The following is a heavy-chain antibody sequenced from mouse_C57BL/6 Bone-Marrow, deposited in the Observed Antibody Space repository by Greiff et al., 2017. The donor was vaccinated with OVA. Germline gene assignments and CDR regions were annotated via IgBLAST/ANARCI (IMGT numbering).Heavy chain of an antibody. D-gene: IGHD3-1*01. CDR3: ARSGLPCYFDY. Sequence: EVQLQESGPGLVKPSQSLSLSCSVTGYSITSGYYWNWLRQFPGNKLEWMGYISYDGSNNYNPSLKNRISIARDTTKNQFFLKLKSVATEDTATYSCARSGLPCYFDYWGQGTTLTVSS. V-gene: IGHV3-6*01. CDR2: ISYDGSN. J-gene: IGHJ2*01. CDR1: GYSITSGYY.